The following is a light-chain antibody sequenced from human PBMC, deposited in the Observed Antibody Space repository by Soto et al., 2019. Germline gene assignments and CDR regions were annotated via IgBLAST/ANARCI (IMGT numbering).Light chain of an antibody. V-gene: IGKV3-20*01. J-gene: IGKJ4*01. Sequence: EIVLTQSPSTLSLSRGERATLXXRASQSVSSSYLAWYQQKPGQAPRLXIYWASSRATGSPDRFSGSGAGTDFTLTISRLEPEDFAVYYCQQFSSYPLTFGGGTKVDIK. CDR2: WAS. CDR3: QQFSSYPLT. CDR1: QSVSSSY.